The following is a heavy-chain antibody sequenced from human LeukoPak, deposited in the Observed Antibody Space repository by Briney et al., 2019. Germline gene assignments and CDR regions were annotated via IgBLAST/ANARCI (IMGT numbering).Heavy chain of an antibody. CDR2: INHSGST. Sequence: SETLSLTCAVYGGSFSGYYWSWIRQPPGKGLEWIGEINHSGSTNYNPSLKSRVTISVDTSKNQFSLKLSSVTAADTAVYYCVRHGPRLGFRIVVVPAAKGRAFDIWGQGTMVTVSS. J-gene: IGHJ3*02. CDR1: GGSFSGYY. V-gene: IGHV4-34*01. CDR3: VRHGPRLGFRIVVVPAAKGRAFDI. D-gene: IGHD2-2*01.